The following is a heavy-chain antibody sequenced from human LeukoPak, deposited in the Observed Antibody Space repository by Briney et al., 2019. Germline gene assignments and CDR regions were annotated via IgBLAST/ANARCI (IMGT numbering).Heavy chain of an antibody. Sequence: SETLSLTCTVSGGSIRSSDYFWGWIRQPPGKGLEWIGCIYYTGSTYYNPSLRGRVTVSIDTSMNQFSLRVNSVTAADTAIYYCARRTHSSSLTYWGQGALVTVSS. J-gene: IGHJ4*02. V-gene: IGHV4-39*01. CDR1: GGSIRSSDYF. CDR3: ARRTHSSSLTY. D-gene: IGHD6-13*01. CDR2: IYYTGST.